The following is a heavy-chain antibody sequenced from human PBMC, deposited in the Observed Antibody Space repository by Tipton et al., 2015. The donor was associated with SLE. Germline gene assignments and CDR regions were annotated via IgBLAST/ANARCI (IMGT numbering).Heavy chain of an antibody. D-gene: IGHD6-13*01. J-gene: IGHJ2*01. V-gene: IGHV4-34*01. Sequence: TLSLTCTVYGGSFSGYYWSWIRQPPGKGLEWIGEINHSGSTNYNPSLKSRVTISVDTSKKQFSLKLSSVTAADTAVYYCAASKISSSWYWWYFDLWGRGTLVTVSS. CDR3: AASKISSSWYWWYFDL. CDR2: INHSGST. CDR1: GGSFSGYY.